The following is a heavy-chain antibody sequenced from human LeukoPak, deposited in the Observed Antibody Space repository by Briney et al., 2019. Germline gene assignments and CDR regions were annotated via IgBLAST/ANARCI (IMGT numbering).Heavy chain of an antibody. CDR3: VRGDKRDS. CDR2: ISRSSSLK. D-gene: IGHD1-1*01. Sequence: GDTLRLTCEGSGFPFSDRTFNWVRQSPGKGLEWVSSISRSSSLKYYADSVKGRFTISRDNAKNSVFLQMSSLRADDTGLYYCVRGDKRDSWGQGTLVTVPA. J-gene: IGHJ4*02. CDR1: GFPFSDRT. V-gene: IGHV3-21*03.